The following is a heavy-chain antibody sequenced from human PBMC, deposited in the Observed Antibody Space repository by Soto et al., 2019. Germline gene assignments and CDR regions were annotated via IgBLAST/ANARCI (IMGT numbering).Heavy chain of an antibody. D-gene: IGHD2-15*01. CDR3: ARGVRRIVVVVAAHYYFDY. Sequence: PSETLSLTCTVSGGSVSRGAHYWSWIRQPPGKGLEWMGNIYYSGSTNYNPSLKSRLTMSVDTSKNQFSLKLSSVTAADTAVYYCARGVRRIVVVVAAHYYFDYWGQGTLVTVSS. CDR1: GGSVSRGAHY. J-gene: IGHJ4*02. CDR2: IYYSGST. V-gene: IGHV4-61*08.